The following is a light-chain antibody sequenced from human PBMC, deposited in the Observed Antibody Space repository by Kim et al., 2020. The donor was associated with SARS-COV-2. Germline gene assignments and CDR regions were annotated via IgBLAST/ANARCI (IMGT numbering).Light chain of an antibody. CDR2: DAS. CDR3: QQYDNLPIT. CDR1: QDISNY. V-gene: IGKV1-33*01. Sequence: DIQMTQSPSSLSASVGDRVTITSQASQDISNYLNWYQQKPGKAPKLVIYDASNLETGVPSRFSGSVSGTHFTLTISSLQPEDIATYYCQQYDNLPITFGQGTRLEIK. J-gene: IGKJ5*01.